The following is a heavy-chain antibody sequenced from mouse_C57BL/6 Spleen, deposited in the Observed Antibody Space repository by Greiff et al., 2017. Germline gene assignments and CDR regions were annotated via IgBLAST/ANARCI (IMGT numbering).Heavy chain of an antibody. J-gene: IGHJ3*01. CDR3: ARSGDGYAAWFAY. CDR2: IDPSDSET. Sequence: VKLQQPGAELVRPGSSVKLSCKASGYTFTSYWMHWVKQRPIQGLEWIGNIDPSDSETHYNQKFKDKATLTVDKSSSTAYMQLSSLTSEDSAVYDCARSGDGYAAWFAYWGQGTLVTVSA. D-gene: IGHD2-2*01. CDR1: GYTFTSYW. V-gene: IGHV1-52*01.